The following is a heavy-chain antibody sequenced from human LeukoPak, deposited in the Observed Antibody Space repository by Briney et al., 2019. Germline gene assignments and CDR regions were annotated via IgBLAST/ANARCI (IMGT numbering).Heavy chain of an antibody. J-gene: IGHJ4*02. D-gene: IGHD2-2*01. CDR2: ITGSGSST. Sequence: PGGSLRLSCAASGFTFSSYAMSWVRQAPGEGLEWVSAITGSGSSTYHAESVKGRFTISRDNSKNTLYLQMDSLRAEDMAVYYCAKGSAISRPYYFDYWGQGTLVTVSS. CDR1: GFTFSSYA. CDR3: AKGSAISRPYYFDY. V-gene: IGHV3-23*01.